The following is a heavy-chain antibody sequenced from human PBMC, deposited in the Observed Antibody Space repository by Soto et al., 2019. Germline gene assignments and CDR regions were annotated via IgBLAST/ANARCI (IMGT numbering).Heavy chain of an antibody. Sequence: PSETLSLTCAVSGYFISSGNYWGWIRKPPGKGLEWIGGIFHGGNTYYNPPLKSLVTISVDMSKNQLSLMLNSVTAADTAVYYCARSRWYDAFDVWGQGTVVTVSS. CDR3: ARSRWYDAFDV. CDR2: IFHGGNT. J-gene: IGHJ3*01. CDR1: GYFISSGNY. V-gene: IGHV4-38-2*01. D-gene: IGHD2-15*01.